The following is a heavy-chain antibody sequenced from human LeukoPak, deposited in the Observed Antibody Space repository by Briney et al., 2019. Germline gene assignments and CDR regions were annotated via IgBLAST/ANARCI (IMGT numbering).Heavy chain of an antibody. Sequence: GASVKVSCKASGYTFTGYYMHWVRQAPGQGLERMGWINPNSGGTNYPQKFQGRVTMTRDTSISTAYMELSRLRSDDTAVYYCARDLGRYCSSTSCYKGFDYWGQGTLVTVSS. J-gene: IGHJ4*02. CDR3: ARDLGRYCSSTSCYKGFDY. V-gene: IGHV1-2*02. D-gene: IGHD2-2*02. CDR1: GYTFTGYY. CDR2: INPNSGGT.